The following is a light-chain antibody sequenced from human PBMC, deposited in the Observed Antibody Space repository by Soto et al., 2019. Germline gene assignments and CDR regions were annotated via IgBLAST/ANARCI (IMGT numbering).Light chain of an antibody. J-gene: IGLJ2*01. Sequence: QPVLTQSPSASASLGASVKLTCTLSSGHIGYTIAWHQQQPEKGPRYLMKLNSDGSHRKGDGIPDRFSGSTSGAERYLIISSLQSEDEADYYCQTWGTGDVVFGGGTKLTVL. V-gene: IGLV4-69*01. CDR3: QTWGTGDVV. CDR1: SGHIGYT. CDR2: LNSDGSH.